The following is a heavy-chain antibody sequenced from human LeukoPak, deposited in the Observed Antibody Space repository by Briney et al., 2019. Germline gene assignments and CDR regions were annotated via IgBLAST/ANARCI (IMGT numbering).Heavy chain of an antibody. Sequence: SVKVSCKASGGTFSSYAISWVRQAPGQGLEWMGGIIPIFGTANYAQKFQGRVTITTDESTSTAYMELSSLRSEDTTAYYRARVGNSSSGYYYYMDVWGKGTTVTVSS. D-gene: IGHD6-6*01. J-gene: IGHJ6*03. CDR2: IIPIFGTA. CDR1: GGTFSSYA. CDR3: ARVGNSSSGYYYYMDV. V-gene: IGHV1-69*05.